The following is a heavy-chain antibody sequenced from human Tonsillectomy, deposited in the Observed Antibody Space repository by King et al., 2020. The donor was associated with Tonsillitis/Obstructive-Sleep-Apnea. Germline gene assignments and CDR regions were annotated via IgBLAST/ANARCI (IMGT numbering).Heavy chain of an antibody. D-gene: IGHD6-19*01. CDR1: GYSFTSSW. V-gene: IGHV5-51*01. J-gene: IGHJ4*02. CDR2: IYPGDADI. Sequence: QLVESGAEVKKPGESLKISCKGSGYSFTSSWIGWVRQMPGGGLEWMGIIYPGDADIKYNPSFEGQVTISGDKSNNTAYLQWSSLKASDTALYYCVKHAISGSYGDNWGQRTLVTVSS. CDR3: VKHAISGSYGDN.